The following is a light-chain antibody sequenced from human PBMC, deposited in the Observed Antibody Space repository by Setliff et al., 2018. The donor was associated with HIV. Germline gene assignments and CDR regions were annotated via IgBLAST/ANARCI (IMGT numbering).Light chain of an antibody. J-gene: IGLJ3*02. CDR1: SPNIGNQY. Sequence: QSVLTQPPSMSAAPGQKVAISCSGSSPNIGNQYVSWYQQFPGTAPKVLIYENNKRPSGIPDRFSGSKSGTSATLGITGLQTGDEADYYCGAWDSSLNARVFGGGTQLTVL. CDR3: GAWDSSLNARV. CDR2: ENN. V-gene: IGLV1-51*02.